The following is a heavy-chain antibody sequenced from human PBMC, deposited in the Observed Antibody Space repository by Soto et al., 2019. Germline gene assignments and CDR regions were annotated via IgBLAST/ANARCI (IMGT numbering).Heavy chain of an antibody. D-gene: IGHD3-9*01. V-gene: IGHV4-31*03. Sequence: SETLSLTCTVSGGSISSGGYYWSWIRQHPGKGLEWIGYIYYSGSTYYNPSLKSRVTISVDTSKNQFSLKLSSVTAADKAVYYCARERRGYDILTGYRYYYGMDVWGQGTTVTVSS. CDR2: IYYSGST. CDR1: GGSISSGGYY. CDR3: ARERRGYDILTGYRYYYGMDV. J-gene: IGHJ6*02.